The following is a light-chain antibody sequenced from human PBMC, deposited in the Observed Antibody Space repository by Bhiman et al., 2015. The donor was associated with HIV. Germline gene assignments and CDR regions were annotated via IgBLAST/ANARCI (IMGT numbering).Light chain of an antibody. V-gene: IGLV1-51*02. CDR3: GTWDSSLSAGV. Sequence: QSVLTQPPSVSGAPGQRVTISCTGSSSNIGAGYDVHWYQQLPGTAPKLLIYENNRRPSGIPDRFSASKSGTSATLGISGLQTGDEADYYCGTWDSSLSAGVFGGGTKLTVL. J-gene: IGLJ3*02. CDR1: SSNIGAGYD. CDR2: ENN.